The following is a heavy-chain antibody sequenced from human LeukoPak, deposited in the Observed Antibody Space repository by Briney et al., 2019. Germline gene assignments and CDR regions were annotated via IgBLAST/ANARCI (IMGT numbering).Heavy chain of an antibody. J-gene: IGHJ4*02. D-gene: IGHD6-6*01. V-gene: IGHV3-11*04. CDR1: GFTFSDYY. CDR2: ISCGGSDI. Sequence: GGSLRFSCAASGFTFSDYYMTWLRQTPGKGVEYLSNISCGGSDIIYADSVKGRFTISKDKAKNLPNLQMNSLRVDDSAVYYCARTARLLASWGQGTLVTVSS. CDR3: ARTARLLAS.